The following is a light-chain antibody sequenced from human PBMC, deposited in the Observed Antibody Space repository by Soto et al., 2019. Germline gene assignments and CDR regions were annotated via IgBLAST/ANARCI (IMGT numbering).Light chain of an antibody. CDR3: QEYNSYSGT. J-gene: IGKJ1*01. Sequence: DIQMTQSPSTLSASVGDRVTITCRASQSISSWLAWYLQKPGKAPKLLIYEARNLESGVPSRFSGSGSGTEFTLSISSLQPDDFAIYYCQEYNSYSGTFGPGTKVDIK. V-gene: IGKV1-5*01. CDR2: EAR. CDR1: QSISSW.